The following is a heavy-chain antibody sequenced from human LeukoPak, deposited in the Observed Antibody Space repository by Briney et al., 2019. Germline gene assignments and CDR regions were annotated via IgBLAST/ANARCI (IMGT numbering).Heavy chain of an antibody. CDR2: ISGSGGST. D-gene: IGHD3-22*01. V-gene: IGHV3-23*01. J-gene: IGHJ4*02. Sequence: GGSLRLSCAASGFTFSSYAMSWVRQAPGKGLEWVSAISGSGGSTYYADSVKGRFTISRDNSKNTLYLQMNSLRAEDTAVYYCAKDVYHDSSGYYYVWGQGTLVTVSS. CDR1: GFTFSSYA. CDR3: AKDVYHDSSGYYYV.